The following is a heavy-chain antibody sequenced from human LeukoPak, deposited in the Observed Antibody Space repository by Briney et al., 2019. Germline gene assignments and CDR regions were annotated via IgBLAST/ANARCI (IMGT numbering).Heavy chain of an antibody. D-gene: IGHD2-2*01. CDR3: ARHIGYCSSTSCYRGRNYYMDV. Sequence: SETLSLTCTVSGGSISSSSYYWGWIRQPPGTGLEWIGSIYYSGSTYYNPSLKSRVTISVDTSKNQFSLKLSSVTAADTAVYYCARHIGYCSSTSCYRGRNYYMDVWGKGTTVTISS. CDR1: GGSISSSSYY. CDR2: IYYSGST. J-gene: IGHJ6*03. V-gene: IGHV4-39*01.